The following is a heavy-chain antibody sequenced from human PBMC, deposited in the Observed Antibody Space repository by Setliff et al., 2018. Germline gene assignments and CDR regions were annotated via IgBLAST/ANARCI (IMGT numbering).Heavy chain of an antibody. CDR1: GGSFSGYY. D-gene: IGHD3-10*01. J-gene: IGHJ4*02. CDR2: IYHAGST. Sequence: PSETLSLTCAVYGGSFSGYYWSWIRQPPGKGLEWIGYIYHAGSTYYNPSLESRVTISIDKPNKQFSPELRSLTAADTALYYCARGGGYGSGGSFHNAPFDYWGRGMLVTVSS. CDR3: ARGGGYGSGGSFHNAPFDY. V-gene: IGHV4-34*01.